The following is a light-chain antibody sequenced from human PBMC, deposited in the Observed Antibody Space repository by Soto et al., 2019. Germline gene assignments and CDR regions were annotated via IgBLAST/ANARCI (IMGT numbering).Light chain of an antibody. CDR1: QVISTY. CDR2: GAS. V-gene: IGKV1-39*01. J-gene: IGKJ2*01. CDR3: QQAYIKPYT. Sequence: DIQVTQSPVSLSASVGDRVTITCRTSQVISTYLNWYQQKAGDAPRLLISGASDLENGVPSRFTGSGSGADFTLTINSLRPEDFATYYCQQAYIKPYTFGQGTKLEI.